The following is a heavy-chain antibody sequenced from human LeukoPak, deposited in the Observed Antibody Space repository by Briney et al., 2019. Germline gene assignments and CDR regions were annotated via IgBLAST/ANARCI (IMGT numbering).Heavy chain of an antibody. CDR2: IWYGGSNK. J-gene: IGHJ4*02. Sequence: GGSLRLSCAASGFTFSSYGMHWVRQAPGKGLEGGAVIWYGGSNKYYAHSVKGRFTISRDNSKNTLYLQMNSLRAEDTAVYYCAKALSDYGASPFDYWGQGTLVTVSS. V-gene: IGHV3-30*02. CDR1: GFTFSSYG. CDR3: AKALSDYGASPFDY. D-gene: IGHD4-17*01.